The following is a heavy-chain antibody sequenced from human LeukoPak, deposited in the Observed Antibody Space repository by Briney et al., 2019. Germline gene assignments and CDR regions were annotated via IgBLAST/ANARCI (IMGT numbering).Heavy chain of an antibody. Sequence: PSQTLSLTCTVSGGSISSGGYYWSWIRQPPGKGLEWIGYIYHSGSTYYNPSLKSRVTISVDTSKNQFSLKLSSVTAADTAVYYCASLTRGSSWYGRTNWFDPWGQGTLVTVSS. V-gene: IGHV4-30-2*02. CDR3: ASLTRGSSWYGRTNWFDP. CDR1: GGSISSGGYY. D-gene: IGHD6-13*01. J-gene: IGHJ5*02. CDR2: IYHSGST.